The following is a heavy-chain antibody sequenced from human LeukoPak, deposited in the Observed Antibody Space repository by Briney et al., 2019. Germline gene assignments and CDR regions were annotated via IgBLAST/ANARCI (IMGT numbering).Heavy chain of an antibody. CDR2: ISGDGGST. D-gene: IGHD2-8*01. CDR3: AKGPRYCTNGVCYSGVFDP. V-gene: IGHV3-43*02. Sequence: GGFLRLSCAASGFTFDDYAMHWVRQAPGKGLEWVSLISGDGGSTYYADSVKGRFTISRDNSKNSLYLQMNSLRTEDTALYYCAKGPRYCTNGVCYSGVFDPWGQGTLVTVSS. J-gene: IGHJ5*02. CDR1: GFTFDDYA.